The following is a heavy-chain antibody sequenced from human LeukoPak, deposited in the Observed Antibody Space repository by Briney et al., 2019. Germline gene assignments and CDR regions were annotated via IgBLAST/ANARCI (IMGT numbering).Heavy chain of an antibody. CDR2: IHYSGST. J-gene: IGHJ4*02. CDR3: ARHGTGGVYDY. CDR1: GGSISSYY. Sequence: KPSETLSLTCTVSGGSISSYYWSWIRQPPRKGLEWIAYIHYSGSTNYNPSLKSRVTISVDTSKNQFSLRLTSVTAADTAVYYCARHGTGGVYDYWGQGTVVTVSS. D-gene: IGHD1-1*01. V-gene: IGHV4-59*08.